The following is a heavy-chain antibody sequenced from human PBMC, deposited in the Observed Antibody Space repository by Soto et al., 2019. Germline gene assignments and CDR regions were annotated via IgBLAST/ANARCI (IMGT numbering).Heavy chain of an antibody. J-gene: IGHJ6*02. CDR1: GGSISSSSYY. CDR2: IYYSGST. Sequence: ETLSLTCTVSGGSISSSSYYWGWIRQPPGKGLEWIGSIYYSGSTYYNPSLKSRVTISVDTSKNQFSLKLSSVTAADTAVYYCARHVSGYDYLFYYYGMDVSGQGTTVTVSS. V-gene: IGHV4-39*01. CDR3: ARHVSGYDYLFYYYGMDV. D-gene: IGHD5-12*01.